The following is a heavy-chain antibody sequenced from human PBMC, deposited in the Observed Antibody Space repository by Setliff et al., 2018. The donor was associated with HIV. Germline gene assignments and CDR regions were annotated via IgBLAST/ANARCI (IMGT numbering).Heavy chain of an antibody. CDR2: IYSSGTT. CDR1: GVSISDHY. Sequence: SETLSLTCFVSGVSISDHYWGWIRQPPGKGLEWIGYIYSSGTTQYNPSVESRVTMSLDTSRDQFSLNLRSVTAADTAVYFCARDRGRYGDYRDFDYWGQGALVTVSS. J-gene: IGHJ4*02. V-gene: IGHV4-4*09. D-gene: IGHD4-17*01. CDR3: ARDRGRYGDYRDFDY.